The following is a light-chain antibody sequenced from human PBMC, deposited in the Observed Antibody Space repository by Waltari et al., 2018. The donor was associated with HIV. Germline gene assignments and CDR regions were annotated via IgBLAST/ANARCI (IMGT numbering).Light chain of an antibody. Sequence: DIQMTQSPSSLSASVGDRVTITCRASQSINSYLNWYQQKPGKAPKLLIYATSSLQTGVPSRFSGSGSGTDFTLTISSLQPEDFATYYCQQYDSTPRTFGQGTKVEIK. CDR1: QSINSY. CDR3: QQYDSTPRT. V-gene: IGKV1-39*01. J-gene: IGKJ1*01. CDR2: ATS.